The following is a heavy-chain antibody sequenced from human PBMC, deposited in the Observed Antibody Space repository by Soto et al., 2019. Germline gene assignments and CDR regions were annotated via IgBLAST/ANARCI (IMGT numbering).Heavy chain of an antibody. V-gene: IGHV4-34*01. J-gene: IGHJ4*02. CDR1: GGSFSGYY. Sequence: PSETLSLTCAVYGGSFSGYYWSWIRQPPGKGLEWIGEINHSGSTNYNPSLKSRVTISVDTSKNQFSLKLSSVTAADTAVYYCARGPRVAAAGTVARFDYWGQGTLVTVSS. CDR3: ARGPRVAAAGTVARFDY. D-gene: IGHD6-13*01. CDR2: INHSGST.